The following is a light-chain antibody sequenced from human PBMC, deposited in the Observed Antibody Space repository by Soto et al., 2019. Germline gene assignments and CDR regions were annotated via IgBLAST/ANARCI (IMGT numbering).Light chain of an antibody. V-gene: IGKV3-20*01. J-gene: IGKJ2*01. CDR3: QQYGSAPSN. Sequence: EIVLTQSPGTLSLSPGDTATLSCRASQNIISSYVAWYQQRPGQTLRLLIFGGGSRAPGIPDRFRGRGYGRDFTLTISRLEPEDFAVYICQQYGSAPSNFGQGTRLEI. CDR1: QNIISSY. CDR2: GGG.